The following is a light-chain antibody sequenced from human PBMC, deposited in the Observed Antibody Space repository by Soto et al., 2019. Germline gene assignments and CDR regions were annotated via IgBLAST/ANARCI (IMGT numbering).Light chain of an antibody. J-gene: IGKJ1*01. CDR2: DAS. CDR1: QSISSW. V-gene: IGKV1-5*01. CDR3: QQYNSYTWT. Sequence: DIQMTQSPSTLSASVGDRVTITSRASQSISSWLAWYQQKXGKAPKXXIYDASSLESGVPSRFSGSGSGTEFTRTITSLQPDDFATDYCQQYNSYTWTFGQGTKVDIK.